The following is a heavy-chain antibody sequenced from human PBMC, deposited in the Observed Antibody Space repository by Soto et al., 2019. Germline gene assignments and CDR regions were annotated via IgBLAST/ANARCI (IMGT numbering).Heavy chain of an antibody. CDR3: ARALGSWGSYYFDH. CDR2: IYWDDDK. Sequence: QITLKESGPTLVRPTQTLTLTCTVSGFSLDTWGVGVGWIRQPPGKAPEWLALIYWDDDKRYSPSLKNRLTINKDTSKNQVVLTVTNMDPVDTVTYYCARALGSWGSYYFDHWGQGTLVTVSS. D-gene: IGHD3-16*01. CDR1: GFSLDTWGVG. J-gene: IGHJ4*02. V-gene: IGHV2-5*02.